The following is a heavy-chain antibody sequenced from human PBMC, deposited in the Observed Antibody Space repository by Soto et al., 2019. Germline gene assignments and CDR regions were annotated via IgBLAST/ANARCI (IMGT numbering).Heavy chain of an antibody. CDR3: ARGYNGYHKRYGMDV. V-gene: IGHV1-8*02. CDR2: MNPNSGNT. CDR1: GYTSTHFD. Sequence: PSVTVSCKASGYTSTHFDINWVRQATGQGLEWMGWMNPNSGNTVYAQKFQGRVTMTRDTSKSTAYMELSSLRSEDTAVYYCARGYNGYHKRYGMDVWGQGTTVTVSS. J-gene: IGHJ6*02. D-gene: IGHD5-12*01.